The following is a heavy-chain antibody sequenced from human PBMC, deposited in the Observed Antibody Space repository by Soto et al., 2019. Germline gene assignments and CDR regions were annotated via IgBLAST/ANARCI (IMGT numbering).Heavy chain of an antibody. Sequence: ASVKVSCKTSGYTFTTYAINWVRQAPGQGLEWMGWVSAYNGNTNYAQNLQGRVTMTTDTSTSTAYMELRSLRSDDTAVYYCARDQVVFDYWGQGTVVTVSS. CDR2: VSAYNGNT. CDR3: ARDQVVFDY. V-gene: IGHV1-18*01. CDR1: GYTFTTYA. J-gene: IGHJ4*02.